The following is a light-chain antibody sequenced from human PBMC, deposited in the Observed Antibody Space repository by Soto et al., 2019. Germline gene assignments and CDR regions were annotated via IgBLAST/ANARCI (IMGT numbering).Light chain of an antibody. Sequence: EIVLTQSPGTLSLSPGERATLSCRASQSVNNNYLAWYQQKPGQAPRLYIYGASTRATGIPYRFSGRGSGTDFTPTISRLEHEDFAVYYCQQYGSTPLTFGGGTKVEIK. V-gene: IGKV3-20*01. J-gene: IGKJ4*01. CDR2: GAS. CDR3: QQYGSTPLT. CDR1: QSVNNNY.